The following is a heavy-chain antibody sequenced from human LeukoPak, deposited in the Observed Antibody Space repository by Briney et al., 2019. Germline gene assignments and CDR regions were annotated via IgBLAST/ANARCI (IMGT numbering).Heavy chain of an antibody. Sequence: GGSLRLSCAASGFTFSTNFMHWVRRAPGKGLEWVAVIASDGSHTFYVESVKGRFTISRDNSKNTLYLQMNSLRAEDTAVYFCARERQDTIVHSGAFDIWGQGTMVTVSS. CDR3: ARERQDTIVHSGAFDI. CDR1: GFTFSTNF. J-gene: IGHJ3*02. V-gene: IGHV3-30-3*01. D-gene: IGHD3-10*01. CDR2: IASDGSHT.